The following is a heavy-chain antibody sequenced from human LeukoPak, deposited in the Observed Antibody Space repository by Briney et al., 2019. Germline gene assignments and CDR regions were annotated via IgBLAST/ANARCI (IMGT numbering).Heavy chain of an antibody. V-gene: IGHV3-7*04. CDR3: ARENYFDY. J-gene: IGHJ4*02. CDR2: IKPDGSEK. Sequence: GGSLRRSCAASGFTFSRFWMGWVRQAPGKGLEWVANIKPDGSEKNYGDSVRGRFTISRDNARNSLYLQMNSLRAEDTAVYYCARENYFDYWGQGTLVTVSS. CDR1: GFTFSRFW.